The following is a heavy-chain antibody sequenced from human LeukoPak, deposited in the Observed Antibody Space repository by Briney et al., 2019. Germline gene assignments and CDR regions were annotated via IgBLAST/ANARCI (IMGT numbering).Heavy chain of an antibody. V-gene: IGHV4-4*07. CDR2: IYTSGST. CDR3: ARVGYGYVWGSYRSFDY. D-gene: IGHD3-16*02. J-gene: IGHJ4*02. CDR1: GGSISSYY. Sequence: SETLSLTCTVSGGSISSYYWSWIRQPAGKGLEWIGRIYTSGSTNYNPSLKSRVTLSVDTSKNQFSLKLSSVTAADTAVYYCARVGYGYVWGSYRSFDYWGQGTLVTVSS.